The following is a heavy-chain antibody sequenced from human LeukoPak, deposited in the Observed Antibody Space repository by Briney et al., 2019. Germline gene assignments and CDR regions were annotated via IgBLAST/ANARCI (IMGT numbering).Heavy chain of an antibody. V-gene: IGHV3-30*04. J-gene: IGHJ4*02. CDR2: ISYDGSKK. CDR3: GTAQREYYYDSSGIMGN. CDR1: GFTFISYA. D-gene: IGHD3-22*01. Sequence: PGGSLRLSCAASGFTFISYAIHWVRQAPGKGLEWVAVISYDGSKKYYADSVKGRFTISRDNSKNTLYLQMDSLRAEDTAVYYCGTAQREYYYDSSGIMGNWGQGTLVTVSS.